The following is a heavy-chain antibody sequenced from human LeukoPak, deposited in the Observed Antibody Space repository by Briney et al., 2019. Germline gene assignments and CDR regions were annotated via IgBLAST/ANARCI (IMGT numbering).Heavy chain of an antibody. D-gene: IGHD1-26*01. CDR2: ISLSGVT. CDR3: SRESGAFSPFGY. J-gene: IGHJ4*02. Sequence: SETLSLTCGVSGGSISSTNWWSWVRQPPGQGLEWIVEISLSGVTNYNPSLKSRVTMSLDRSKNPLSLTLTSVTAADTAVYYCSRESGAFSPFGYWGQGTLVTVSS. CDR1: GGSISSTNW. V-gene: IGHV4-4*02.